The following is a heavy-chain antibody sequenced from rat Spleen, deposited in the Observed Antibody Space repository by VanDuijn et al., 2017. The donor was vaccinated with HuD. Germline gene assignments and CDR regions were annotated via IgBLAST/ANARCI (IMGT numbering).Heavy chain of an antibody. CDR2: ITNTGGST. J-gene: IGHJ4*01. D-gene: IGHD3-1*01. V-gene: IGHV5-31*01. CDR3: TREGNAPYYYVMDA. Sequence: EVQLVESGGGLVQPGRSLKLSCVASGFTFNNYWMTWIRQAPGKGLEWVASITNTGGSTYYPDSVKGRFTISRDNAKSTLYLQMNSLRSEDTATYYCTREGNAPYYYVMDAWGQGASVTVSS. CDR1: GFTFNNYW.